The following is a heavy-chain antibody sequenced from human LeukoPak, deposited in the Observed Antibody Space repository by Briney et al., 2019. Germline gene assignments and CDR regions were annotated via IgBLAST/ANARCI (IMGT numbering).Heavy chain of an antibody. V-gene: IGHV1-18*01. Sequence: ASVKVSCKASGYILSSYGIAWVRQAPGQGLEWMGWINVYSGSTNFAQKFQGRVTMTTDTSTNTAYMELSNLTFDDTATYYCARDGSSTWYFDYWGQGTLVTASS. CDR2: INVYSGST. D-gene: IGHD1-26*01. CDR1: GYILSSYG. CDR3: ARDGSSTWYFDY. J-gene: IGHJ4*02.